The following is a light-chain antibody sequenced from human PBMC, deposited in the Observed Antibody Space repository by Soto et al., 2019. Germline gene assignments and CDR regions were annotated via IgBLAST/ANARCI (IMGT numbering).Light chain of an antibody. Sequence: ERVMTQSPATLSVSPWEGGTLSCSASQSISSNLAWYQQKPGQAPRLLMFRTSSRATGFPARFSGSGSGTEFNLTISSLQSEDFGVYYCQQYNNWPRATFGGGTKVDIK. J-gene: IGKJ4*01. CDR1: QSISSN. V-gene: IGKV3-15*01. CDR3: QQYNNWPRAT. CDR2: RTS.